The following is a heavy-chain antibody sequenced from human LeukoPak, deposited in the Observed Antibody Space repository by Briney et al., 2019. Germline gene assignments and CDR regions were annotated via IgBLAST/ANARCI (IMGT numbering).Heavy chain of an antibody. D-gene: IGHD1-26*01. CDR3: VRDLGGRSGH. CDR2: ITWNSGLI. Sequence: PGRSLRLSCAASGFTFGDYAMYWVRQAPGKGLEWVSGITWNSGLIDYADSVKGRSTIFRDNAKNTLYLQMNSLRAEDTAVYYCVRDLGGRSGHWGQGTLVTVSS. V-gene: IGHV3-9*01. J-gene: IGHJ4*02. CDR1: GFTFGDYA.